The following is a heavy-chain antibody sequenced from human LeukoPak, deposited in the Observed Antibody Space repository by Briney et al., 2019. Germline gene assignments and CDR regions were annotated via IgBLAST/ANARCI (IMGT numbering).Heavy chain of an antibody. V-gene: IGHV1-18*01. CDR3: ARESYNSGSYYNDY. CDR2: ISVYNGNT. CDR1: GYTFISYG. J-gene: IGHJ4*02. D-gene: IGHD3-10*01. Sequence: ASVKASCKASGYTFISYGISWVRQAPGQGLEWMGWISVYNGNTNYAQKLQGRVTMTTDTSTSTAYMELRSLRSDDTALYYCARESYNSGSYYNDYWGQGTLVTVSS.